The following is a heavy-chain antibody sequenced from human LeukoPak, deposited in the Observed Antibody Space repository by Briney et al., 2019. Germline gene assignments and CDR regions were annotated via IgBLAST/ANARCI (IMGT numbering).Heavy chain of an antibody. J-gene: IGHJ5*02. V-gene: IGHV4-34*01. CDR1: GGSFSGYY. CDR2: INHSGST. D-gene: IGHD6-19*01. CDR3: ARRGVQWLVLGYWFDP. Sequence: TPSETLSLTCAVYGGSFSGYYWSWIRQPPGKGLEWIGEINHSGSTNYNPSLKSRVTISVDTSKSQFSLKLSSVTAADTAVYYCARRGVQWLVLGYWFDPWGQGTLVTVSS.